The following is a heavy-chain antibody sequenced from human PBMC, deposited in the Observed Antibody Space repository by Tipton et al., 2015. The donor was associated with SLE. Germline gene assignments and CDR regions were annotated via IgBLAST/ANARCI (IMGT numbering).Heavy chain of an antibody. Sequence: TLSLTCAVNGESFSGHYWSWIRQSPGKGLEWIGDINHGGDTNYNPSLESRVTILVDTSENQFSLRLNSVTAADTAVYYCARHMITGGEFDYWGQGTLVTVSS. V-gene: IGHV4-34*01. CDR3: ARHMITGGEFDY. D-gene: IGHD3-16*01. CDR2: INHGGDT. CDR1: GESFSGHY. J-gene: IGHJ4*02.